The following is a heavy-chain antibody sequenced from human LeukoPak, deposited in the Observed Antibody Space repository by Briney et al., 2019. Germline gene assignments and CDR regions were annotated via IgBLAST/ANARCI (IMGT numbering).Heavy chain of an antibody. D-gene: IGHD6-13*01. CDR1: NVSISSGSHY. J-gene: IGHJ3*02. Sequence: PSETLCLTCTVSNVSISSGSHYWNCIRQPAGKGLEWIGRIDASAKNTDNPSRRSPVTISVDTSKNQFYLSLRTVTATATAFYFCARALTAAGTEALDIWGQGTIVTVS. CDR2: IDASAKN. CDR3: ARALTAAGTEALDI. V-gene: IGHV4-61*02.